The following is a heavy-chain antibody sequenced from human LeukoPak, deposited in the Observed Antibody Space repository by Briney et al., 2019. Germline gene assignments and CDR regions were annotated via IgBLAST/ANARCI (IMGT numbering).Heavy chain of an antibody. CDR2: ISYDGSNY. V-gene: IGHV3-30*18. J-gene: IGHJ4*02. CDR1: GFTFSSYE. D-gene: IGHD3-3*01. CDR3: AKDVSYDFWSGFRTDY. Sequence: GGSLRLSCAASGFTFSSYEMNWVRQAPGKGLEWVAVISYDGSNYYHVDSVKGRFTISRDNSKNTLDLQMNNLRAEDTAVYFCAKDVSYDFWSGFRTDYWGQGTLVTVSS.